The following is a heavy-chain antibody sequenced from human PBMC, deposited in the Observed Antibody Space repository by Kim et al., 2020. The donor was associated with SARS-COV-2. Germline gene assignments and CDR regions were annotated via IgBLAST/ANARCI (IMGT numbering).Heavy chain of an antibody. Sequence: KRRVTISGDTSKDQFSLKLSSVTAADTAVYYCARGRGLLRYFDWYPLLDYWGQGTLVTVSS. J-gene: IGHJ4*02. CDR3: ARGRGLLRYFDWYPLLDY. V-gene: IGHV4-34*01. D-gene: IGHD3-9*01.